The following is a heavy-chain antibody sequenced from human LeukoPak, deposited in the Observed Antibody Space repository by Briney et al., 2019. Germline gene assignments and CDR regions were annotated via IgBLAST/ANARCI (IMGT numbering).Heavy chain of an antibody. D-gene: IGHD3-10*01. CDR3: TRVVRYYYGSESYYYYYYGMDV. CDR2: IRSKAAGGTT. V-gene: IGHV3-49*04. J-gene: IGHJ6*02. CDR1: GFTFSIYA. Sequence: GGSLRLSCAASGFTFSIYAMSWVRQAPGKGLGWVGFIRSKAAGGTTEYAASVKGRFTISRDDSKSIAYLQMNSLKTEDTAVYYCTRVVRYYYGSESYYYYYYGMDVWGQGTTVTVSS.